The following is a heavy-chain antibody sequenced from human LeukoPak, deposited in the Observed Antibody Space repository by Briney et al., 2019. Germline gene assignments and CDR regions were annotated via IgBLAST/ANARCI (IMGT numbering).Heavy chain of an antibody. V-gene: IGHV4-4*07. CDR2: IYSSGTT. Sequence: TSETLSLTCTVSGGSTINYFRSWIRQPAGKGLEWIGHIYSSGTTHYNPSLNNRVTISLDTSMSQFSLHLNSVTAADTAVYYCARAEGSGSGAYTLDYWGQGILVTVSS. D-gene: IGHD3-10*01. CDR3: ARAEGSGSGAYTLDY. J-gene: IGHJ4*02. CDR1: GGSTINYF.